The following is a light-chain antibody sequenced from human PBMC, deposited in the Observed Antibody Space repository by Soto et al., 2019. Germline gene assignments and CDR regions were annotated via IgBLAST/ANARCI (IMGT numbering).Light chain of an antibody. CDR1: QDISTY. Sequence: IVLTQPQESLSLSPGERATLFCRANQDISTYLAWYQQKPGQAPRLLIYGASNRATGIPDRFSGSGSGTEFTLTISSLQSEDSAVYYCQQCDNWPRTFGQGTKVDI. J-gene: IGKJ1*01. V-gene: IGKV3D-15*01. CDR3: QQCDNWPRT. CDR2: GAS.